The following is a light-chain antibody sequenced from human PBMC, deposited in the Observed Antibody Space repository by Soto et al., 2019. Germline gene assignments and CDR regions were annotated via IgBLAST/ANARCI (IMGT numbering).Light chain of an antibody. CDR1: GSDVGGYDY. J-gene: IGLJ1*01. CDR2: EVT. CDR3: SSYTSSSTYV. V-gene: IGLV2-14*01. Sequence: QSVLTQPASVSGSPGQSITISCTGTGSDVGGYDYVSWYQHHPGKAPKVMIYEVTNRPSGVSNRFSGSKSGNTASLTISGLLSQDAADYYCSSYTSSSTYVLGTGTKVTVL.